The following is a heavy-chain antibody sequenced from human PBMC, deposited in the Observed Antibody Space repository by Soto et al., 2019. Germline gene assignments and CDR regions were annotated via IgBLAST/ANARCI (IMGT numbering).Heavy chain of an antibody. CDR3: ARAETIMKEPFDY. V-gene: IGHV3-64*02. Sequence: VGSLRLSCAASGFTFSTYAMHWVRQAPGKGLEYVSAISHNGGSTYYADSVKGRFTISRDNSKNTVYLQMGSLRTEDMAVYYCARAETIMKEPFDYWGQGTVVTVSS. D-gene: IGHD1-20*01. CDR1: GFTFSTYA. J-gene: IGHJ4*02. CDR2: ISHNGGST.